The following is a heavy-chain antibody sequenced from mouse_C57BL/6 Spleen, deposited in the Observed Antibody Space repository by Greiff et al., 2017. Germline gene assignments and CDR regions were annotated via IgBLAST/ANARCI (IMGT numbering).Heavy chain of an antibody. J-gene: IGHJ3*01. V-gene: IGHV5-17*01. CDR2: ISSGSSTI. CDR3: ARLGVVTTVVAPGFAY. Sequence: EVQRVESGGGLVKPGGSLKLSCAASGFTFSDYGMHWVRQAPEKGLEWVAYISSGSSTIYYADTVKGRFTISRDNAKNTLFLQMTSLRSEDTAMYYCARLGVVTTVVAPGFAYWGQGTLVTVSA. CDR1: GFTFSDYG. D-gene: IGHD1-1*01.